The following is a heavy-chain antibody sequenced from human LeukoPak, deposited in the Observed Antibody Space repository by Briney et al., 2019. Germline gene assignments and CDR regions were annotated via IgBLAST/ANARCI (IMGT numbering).Heavy chain of an antibody. CDR2: INWNGGST. Sequence: GGSLRLSCAASGFTFDDYGMSWVRQAPGKGLEWVSGINWNGGSTGYADSVKGRFTISRDNAKNSLYLQMNSLRAEDTAVYYCAREPPGGFWSGYFGAYYFDYWGQGTLVTVSS. D-gene: IGHD3-3*01. J-gene: IGHJ4*02. CDR3: AREPPGGFWSGYFGAYYFDY. CDR1: GFTFDDYG. V-gene: IGHV3-20*04.